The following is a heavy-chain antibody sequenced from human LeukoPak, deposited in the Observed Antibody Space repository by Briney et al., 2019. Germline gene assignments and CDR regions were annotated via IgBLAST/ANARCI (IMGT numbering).Heavy chain of an antibody. CDR1: SGSIRSYY. CDR3: GRQGYTASYYFFDY. V-gene: IGHV4-4*07. CDR2: IYTTGTT. J-gene: IGHJ4*02. D-gene: IGHD1-26*01. Sequence: SETLSLTCTVSSGSIRSYYWGWVRQPPGKGLEWIGRIYTTGTTQYNPSLKSRVTMSVDTSTNQFSLNLRSVTAADTAVYYCGRQGYTASYYFFDYCSQGTLVAV.